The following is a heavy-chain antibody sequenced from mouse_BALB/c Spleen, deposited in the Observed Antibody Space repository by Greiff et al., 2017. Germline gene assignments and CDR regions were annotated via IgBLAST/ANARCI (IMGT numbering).Heavy chain of an antibody. D-gene: IGHD2-14*01. CDR3: ARAPYRYDKGYAMDY. V-gene: IGHV1-67*01. Sequence: QVQLQQSGPELVRPGVSVKISCKGSSYTFTDYAMHWVKQSHAKSLEWIGVISTYYGNTNYNQKFKGKATMTVDKSSSTAYMELARLTSEDSAVYYCARAPYRYDKGYAMDYWGQGTSVTVSS. CDR2: ISTYYGNT. CDR1: SYTFTDYA. J-gene: IGHJ4*01.